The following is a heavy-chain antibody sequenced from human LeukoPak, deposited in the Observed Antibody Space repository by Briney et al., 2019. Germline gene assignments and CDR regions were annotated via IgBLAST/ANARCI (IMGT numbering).Heavy chain of an antibody. D-gene: IGHD2-8*01. CDR3: TTDIVLMVYAIRCGY. CDR2: IKSKTDGGTT. J-gene: IGHJ4*02. Sequence: GGSLRLSCAASGFTFSNAWMSWVRLAPGKGLEWVGRIKSKTDGGTTDYAAPVKGRLTISRDDSKNTLYLQMTSLKTEDTAVYYCTTDIVLMVYAIRCGYWGQGTLVTVSS. V-gene: IGHV3-15*01. CDR1: GFTFSNAW.